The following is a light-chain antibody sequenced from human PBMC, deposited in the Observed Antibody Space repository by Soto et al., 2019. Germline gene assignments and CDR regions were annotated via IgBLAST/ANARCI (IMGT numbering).Light chain of an antibody. V-gene: IGLV2-8*01. Sequence: QSVLTQPPSASGSPGQSVTISCAGTSSDVGGYKYVSWYQQHPGKAPKLILYEVSKRPSGLPGRLSGSKSDNTASMTVSGLQAEDEHDYYSNSYAGSIYVSGNGTKVTVL. CDR3: NSYAGSIYV. CDR2: EVS. CDR1: SSDVGGYKY. J-gene: IGLJ1*01.